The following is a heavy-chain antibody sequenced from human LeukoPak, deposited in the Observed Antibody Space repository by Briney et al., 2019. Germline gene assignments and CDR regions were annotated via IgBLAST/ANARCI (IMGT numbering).Heavy chain of an antibody. Sequence: GGSLRLSCAASGFTFSSYGMHWARQAPGKGLEWVAVIWYDGSKKYYADSVKGRFTISRDNSKNTLYLQMNSLRAEDTAVYYCAGDYYGSGDLDYWGQGTLVTVSS. V-gene: IGHV3-33*01. CDR2: IWYDGSKK. CDR3: AGDYYGSGDLDY. D-gene: IGHD3-10*01. CDR1: GFTFSSYG. J-gene: IGHJ4*02.